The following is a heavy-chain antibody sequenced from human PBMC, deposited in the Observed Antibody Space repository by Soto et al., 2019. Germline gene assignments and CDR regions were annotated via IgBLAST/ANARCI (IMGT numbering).Heavy chain of an antibody. CDR2: ISSDGNTK. V-gene: IGHV3-30*18. J-gene: IGHJ4*01. CDR3: AKEIAVAGDFDY. D-gene: IGHD6-19*01. CDR1: GFTFNNYG. Sequence: GGSLRLSCVASGFTFNNYGIHCVRHAPGKGLEWVTVISSDGNTKYYADSVKGRFTISRDNSKNTLYLQMDSLRPEDTAVYYCAKEIAVAGDFDYWGHGTLVTVS.